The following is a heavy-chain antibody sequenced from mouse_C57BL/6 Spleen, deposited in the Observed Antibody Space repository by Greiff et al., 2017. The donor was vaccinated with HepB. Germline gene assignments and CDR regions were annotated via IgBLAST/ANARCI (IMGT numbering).Heavy chain of an antibody. CDR2: ISSGSSTI. J-gene: IGHJ4*01. V-gene: IGHV5-17*01. CDR1: GFTFSDYG. D-gene: IGHD1-1*01. CDR3: ARALYYGSSYAMDY. Sequence: EVKLMESGGGLVKPGGSLKLSCAASGFTFSDYGMHWVRQAPEKGLEWVAYISSGSSTIYYADTVKGRFTISRDNAKNTLFLQMTSLRSEDTAMYYCARALYYGSSYAMDYWGQGTSVTVSS.